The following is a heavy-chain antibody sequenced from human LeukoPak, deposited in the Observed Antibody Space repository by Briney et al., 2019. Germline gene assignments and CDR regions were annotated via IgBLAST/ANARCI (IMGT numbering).Heavy chain of an antibody. V-gene: IGHV3-30-3*01. J-gene: IGHJ4*02. CDR2: ISYDGSNK. D-gene: IGHD1-26*01. Sequence: GRSLRLSCAASGFTFSSYAMHWVRQAPGKGLEWVAVISYDGSNKYYADSVKGRFTISRDNSKNTLYPQMNSLRAEDTAVYYCAKDLYSGRKGTRGYFDYWGQGTLVTVSS. CDR1: GFTFSSYA. CDR3: AKDLYSGRKGTRGYFDY.